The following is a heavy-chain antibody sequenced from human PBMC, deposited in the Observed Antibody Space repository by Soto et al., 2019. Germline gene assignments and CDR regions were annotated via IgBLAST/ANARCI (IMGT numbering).Heavy chain of an antibody. CDR3: ARGDYYGSGSYQYYYYGMDV. J-gene: IGHJ6*02. Sequence: VKVSCKASGNTFTGYYMHWVRQAPGQGLEWMGWINPNSGGTNYAQKFQGWVTMTRDTSISTAYMELSRLRPDDTAVYYCARGDYYGSGSYQYYYYGMDVWGQGTTVTVSS. V-gene: IGHV1-2*04. D-gene: IGHD3-10*01. CDR1: GNTFTGYY. CDR2: INPNSGGT.